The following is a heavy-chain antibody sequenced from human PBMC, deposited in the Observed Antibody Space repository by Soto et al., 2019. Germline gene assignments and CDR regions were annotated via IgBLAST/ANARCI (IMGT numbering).Heavy chain of an antibody. CDR2: IFYIGSN. CDR1: GGSISSGGYY. J-gene: IGHJ5*02. CDR3: ARSVFP. V-gene: IGHV4-31*03. Sequence: QVQLQESGPGLVKPSQTLSLTCTVSGGSISSGGYYWNWIRQHPGKGLEWIGYIFYIGSNYYNPSLKSRFTISVDTSKNQSSLKLNSVTAAGTAVYYCARSVFPWGQGTLVTVSS.